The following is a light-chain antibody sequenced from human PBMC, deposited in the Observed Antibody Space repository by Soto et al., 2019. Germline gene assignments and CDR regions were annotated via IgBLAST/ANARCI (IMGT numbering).Light chain of an antibody. CDR2: DAS. J-gene: IGKJ2*01. CDR3: QQYNSYPS. Sequence: DIQMTQYPSTLSASVGARVTITCRASQSISSWLAWYQQKPGKAPKLLIYDASSLESGVPSRFSGSGSGTEFTLTISSLQPDDCATYYCQQYNSYPSVGQGTKLESK. V-gene: IGKV1-5*01. CDR1: QSISSW.